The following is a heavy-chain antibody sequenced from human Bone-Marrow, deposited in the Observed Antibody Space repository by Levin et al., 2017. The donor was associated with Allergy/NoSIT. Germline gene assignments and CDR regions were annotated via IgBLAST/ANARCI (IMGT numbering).Heavy chain of an antibody. Sequence: GGSLRLSCAASGFTFSEYMMHWVRQAPGKGLEWVAVISDDGDKQFYADSVRGRFTISRDNSNNPLYLQMNSLRPEDTAIYYCARDLPPYSGSYHFNSWGQGNLVSVSS. V-gene: IGHV3-30-3*01. CDR1: GFTFSEYM. D-gene: IGHD1-26*01. CDR3: ARDLPPYSGSYHFNS. J-gene: IGHJ4*02. CDR2: ISDDGDKQ.